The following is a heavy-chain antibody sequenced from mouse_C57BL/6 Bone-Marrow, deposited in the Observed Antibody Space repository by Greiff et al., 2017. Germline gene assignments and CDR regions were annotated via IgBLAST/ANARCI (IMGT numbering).Heavy chain of an antibody. Sequence: QVQLQQPGAELVKPGASVKLSCKASGYTFTSYWMHWVKQRPGRGLEWIGRIDPNSGGTKYNAQFKSKDTLTVDQPSSPAYRQLCSLTSEDSAVYYWSRKGYNTNDGEVIDDWGKGPSGTVSS. CDR3: SRKGYNTNDGEVIDD. D-gene: IGHD3-1*01. J-gene: IGHJ4*01. CDR2: IDPNSGGT. CDR1: GYTFTSYW. V-gene: IGHV1-72*01.